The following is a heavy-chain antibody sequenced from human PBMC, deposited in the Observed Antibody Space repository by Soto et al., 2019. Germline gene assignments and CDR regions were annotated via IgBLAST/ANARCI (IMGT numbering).Heavy chain of an antibody. D-gene: IGHD1-1*01. CDR2: IYYSGST. CDR3: ARGPYNYYFDY. Sequence: SETLSLTCTVSGGSISSSSYYWGWIRQPPGKGLEWIGSIYYSGSTYYNPSLKSRVTISVDTSKNQFSLKLSSVTAADTAVYYCARGPYNYYFDYWGEGTLVTVSS. V-gene: IGHV4-39*01. J-gene: IGHJ4*02. CDR1: GGSISSSSYY.